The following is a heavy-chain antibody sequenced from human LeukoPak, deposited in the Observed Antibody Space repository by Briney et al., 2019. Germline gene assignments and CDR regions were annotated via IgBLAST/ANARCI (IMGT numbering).Heavy chain of an antibody. J-gene: IGHJ4*02. V-gene: IGHV3-74*01. CDR1: GFTVSTHW. CDR3: AREVILGMAADC. D-gene: IGHD7-27*01. Sequence: GGSLRLSCAASGFTVSTHWMHWVRHAPGKGLVWVSPISSDGTSTNYADSVKGRFTISRDNAKNTLYLQMNSLTAEDPALYYCAREVILGMAADCWGRGSLVAVAS. CDR2: ISSDGTST.